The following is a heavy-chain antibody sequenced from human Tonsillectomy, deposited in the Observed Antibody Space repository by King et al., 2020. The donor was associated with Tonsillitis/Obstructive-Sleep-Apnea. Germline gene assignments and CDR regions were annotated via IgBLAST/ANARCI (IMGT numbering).Heavy chain of an antibody. Sequence: QLVQSWAEVKKPGASVKVSCKASGYTFTGFFLHWVRHAPGHGLDWMGWINPNSGGTEYAQKFRGAVTMTRDTSINTAYMELNRLRSDDTAIYYCATTLDTGSFYRDYFDSWGQGTLLTVSS. CDR3: ATTLDTGSFYRDYFDS. V-gene: IGHV1-2*02. CDR1: GYTFTGFF. CDR2: INPNSGGT. J-gene: IGHJ4*02. D-gene: IGHD1-26*01.